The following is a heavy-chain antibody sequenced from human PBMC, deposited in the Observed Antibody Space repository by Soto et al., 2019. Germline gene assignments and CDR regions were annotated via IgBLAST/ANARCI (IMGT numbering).Heavy chain of an antibody. V-gene: IGHV1-3*05. CDR3: ARAVALPADFDH. J-gene: IGHJ4*02. D-gene: IGHD2-21*02. Sequence: QVQLVQSGAEEKKPGASVKVSCKASGYTFTGYAMHWVRQAPGQRLEWMGWINAGNGNTKYSQKFQGRVTITRDTSASTAYMEPSRLRPQDTAVYYCARAVALPADFDHWGQGTLVTVSS. CDR1: GYTFTGYA. CDR2: INAGNGNT.